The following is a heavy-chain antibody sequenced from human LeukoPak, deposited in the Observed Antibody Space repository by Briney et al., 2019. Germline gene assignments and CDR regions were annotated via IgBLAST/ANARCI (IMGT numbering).Heavy chain of an antibody. CDR1: GFTFGDYA. J-gene: IGHJ4*02. CDR3: FGTSYVWGSYRSLDF. V-gene: IGHV3-49*04. CDR2: IRTKAYGGTP. Sequence: PGGSLRLSCTTSGFTFGDYAMSWVRQAPGKGLEWVGFIRTKAYGGTPEYAASVKGRFTISRDDFKSIAYLQVNSLKTEDTAVYFCFGTSYVWGSYRSLDFWGQGCLVTVSS. D-gene: IGHD3-16*02.